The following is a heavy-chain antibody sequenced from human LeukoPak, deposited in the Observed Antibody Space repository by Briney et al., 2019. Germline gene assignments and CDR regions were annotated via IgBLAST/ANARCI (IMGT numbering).Heavy chain of an antibody. J-gene: IGHJ4*02. CDR1: GGSISSYY. Sequence: SETLSLTCTGSGGSISSYYWSWIRQPPGKGLEWIGYIYYSGNTNYNPSLTSRVTISVDTSKNQFSLNLSSVTAADTAVYYCARGAAGTRDYWGQGTLVTVSS. CDR2: IYYSGNT. D-gene: IGHD6-13*01. V-gene: IGHV4-59*01. CDR3: ARGAAGTRDY.